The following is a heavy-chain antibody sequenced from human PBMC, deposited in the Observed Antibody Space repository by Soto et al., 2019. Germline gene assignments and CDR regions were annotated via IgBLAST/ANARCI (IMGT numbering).Heavy chain of an antibody. D-gene: IGHD3-10*01. J-gene: IGHJ4*02. V-gene: IGHV3-23*01. CDR2: ISGSGGST. CDR1: GFTFSSYA. Sequence: GGSLRLSCAASGFTFSSYAMSWVRQAPGKGLEWVSAISGSGGSTYYADSVKGRFTISRDNSKNTLYLQMNSLRAEDTAVYYCANWYYYGSGSYYNVVSPFDYWGQGTLVTVSS. CDR3: ANWYYYGSGSYYNVVSPFDY.